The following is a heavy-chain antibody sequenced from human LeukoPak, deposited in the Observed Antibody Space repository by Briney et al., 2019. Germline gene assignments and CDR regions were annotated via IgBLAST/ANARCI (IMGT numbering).Heavy chain of an antibody. V-gene: IGHV1-46*01. D-gene: IGHD2-2*02. CDR1: GYTFTSYY. Sequence: ASVKASCKASGYTFTSYYMHWVRQAPGQGLEWMEIINPSGGSTSYAQKFQGRVTMTRDTSTSTVYMELSSLRSEDTAVYYCARWGDIVVVPAAIDDAFDIWGQGTMVTVSS. J-gene: IGHJ3*02. CDR3: ARWGDIVVVPAAIDDAFDI. CDR2: INPSGGST.